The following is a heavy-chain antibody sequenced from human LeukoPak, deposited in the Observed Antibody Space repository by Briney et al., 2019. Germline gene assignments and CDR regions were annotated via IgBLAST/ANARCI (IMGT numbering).Heavy chain of an antibody. CDR1: GFTFSSYG. CDR2: ISYDGSNK. CDR3: AKMGLLRYYFDY. V-gene: IGHV3-30*18. Sequence: GGSLRLSCAASGFTFSSYGMHWVRQAPGKGLEWVAVISYDGSNKYYADSVKGRFTISRDNSKNTLYLQMNSLRAEDTAVYYCAKMGLLRYYFDYWGQGTLVTVSS. J-gene: IGHJ4*02. D-gene: IGHD4-17*01.